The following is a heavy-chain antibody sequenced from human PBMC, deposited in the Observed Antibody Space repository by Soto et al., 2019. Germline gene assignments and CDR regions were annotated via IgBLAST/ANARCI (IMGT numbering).Heavy chain of an antibody. CDR1: GGTFSSYT. J-gene: IGHJ5*02. CDR3: ARDRRYCSSTSCSQPHWFDP. Sequence: SCQASGGTFSSYTISWVRQAPGQGLEWMGRIIPILGIANYAQKFQGRVTITADKSTSTAYMELSSLRSEDTAVYYCARDRRYCSSTSCSQPHWFDPWGQGTLVTVSS. D-gene: IGHD2-2*01. CDR2: IIPILGIA. V-gene: IGHV1-69*04.